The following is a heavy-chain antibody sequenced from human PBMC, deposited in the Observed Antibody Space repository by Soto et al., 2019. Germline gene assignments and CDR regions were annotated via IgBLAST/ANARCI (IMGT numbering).Heavy chain of an antibody. D-gene: IGHD3-10*01. Sequence: ASETLSLTCAVYGGSFSGHYWTWIRQPPGEGLEWIGDITYSGNTNYNPSLKSRVTISVDTSNNQFSLKLSSVTAADTAVYYCARHAGVYYYMDVWGKGTTVTVSS. CDR2: ITYSGNT. V-gene: IGHV4-59*08. CDR3: ARHAGVYYYMDV. CDR1: GGSFSGHY. J-gene: IGHJ6*03.